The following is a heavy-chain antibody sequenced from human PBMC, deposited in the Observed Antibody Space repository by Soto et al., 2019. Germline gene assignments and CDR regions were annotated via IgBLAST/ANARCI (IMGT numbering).Heavy chain of an antibody. V-gene: IGHV3-23*01. D-gene: IGHD2-2*01. CDR3: AKAFPYFSSTSCYAEGNYYYYGMDV. CDR2: ISGSGGST. J-gene: IGHJ6*02. Sequence: GGSLRLSCAASGFTFSSYAMSWVRQAPGKGLEWVSAISGSGGSTYYTDSVKGGFTISSDNSKNTLYLRMNRLGAEDTAVYYCAKAFPYFSSTSCYAEGNYYYYGMDVWGQGTTVTVSS. CDR1: GFTFSSYA.